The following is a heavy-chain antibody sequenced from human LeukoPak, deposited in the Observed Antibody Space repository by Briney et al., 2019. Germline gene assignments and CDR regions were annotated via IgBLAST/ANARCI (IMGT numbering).Heavy chain of an antibody. CDR3: ARVPIAAAAHYYYGMDV. J-gene: IGHJ6*04. V-gene: IGHV5-10-1*01. CDR2: IDPSDSYT. D-gene: IGHD6-13*01. CDR1: GYSFTSYW. Sequence: GESLKISCKGSGYSFTSYWINWVRQMPGKGLESVGRIDPSDSYTSYSPSFQGHVTISADKSISTAYLQWSSLQASDTAMYYCARVPIAAAAHYYYGMDVWGKGTTVTVSS.